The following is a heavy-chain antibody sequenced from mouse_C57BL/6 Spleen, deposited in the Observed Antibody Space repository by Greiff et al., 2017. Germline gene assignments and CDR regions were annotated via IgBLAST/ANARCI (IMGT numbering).Heavy chain of an antibody. J-gene: IGHJ4*01. V-gene: IGHV1-82*01. CDR1: GYAFSSSW. CDR3: AIGGVYYDYDGYALDY. CDR2: IYPGDGDT. Sequence: VQLQQSGPELVKPGASVKISCKASGYAFSSSWMNWVKQRPGKGLEWIGRIYPGDGDTNYNGKFKGKATLTVDKSSSTDYMQLSSLTSEDSAVSFCAIGGVYYDYDGYALDYWGQGTTVTVSS. D-gene: IGHD2-4*01.